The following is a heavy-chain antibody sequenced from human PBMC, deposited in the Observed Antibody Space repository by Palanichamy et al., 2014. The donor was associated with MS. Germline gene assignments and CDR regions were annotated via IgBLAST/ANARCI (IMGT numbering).Heavy chain of an antibody. CDR1: GFTFSSYS. J-gene: IGHJ4*02. D-gene: IGHD1-14*01. CDR2: ISSSNSPI. V-gene: IGHV3-48*01. Sequence: EVQLVESGGGLVQPGGSLRLSCAASGFTFSSYSMNWVRQAPGKGLEWVSYISSSNSPIYYADSVKGRFTISRDNAKNSLYLQMNSLRAEDTAVYYCASSTGSHFDYWGQGTLVTVSS. CDR3: ASSTGSHFDY.